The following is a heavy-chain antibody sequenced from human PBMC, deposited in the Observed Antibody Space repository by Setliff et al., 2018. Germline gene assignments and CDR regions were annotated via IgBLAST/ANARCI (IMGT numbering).Heavy chain of an antibody. CDR1: GGSISGASIRSYY. CDR3: ARGAPQRSSFDSRYMDV. V-gene: IGHV4-61*05. D-gene: IGHD1-1*01. J-gene: IGHJ6*03. CDR2: VYYNGAA. Sequence: SETLSLTCTVSGGSISGASIRSYYWSWIRQPPGKGLEWIGYVYYNGAADYSPSLKSRVTISIHMSWNQFSLRLSSLTAADTAVYYCARGAPQRSSFDSRYMDVWDKGATVTVSS.